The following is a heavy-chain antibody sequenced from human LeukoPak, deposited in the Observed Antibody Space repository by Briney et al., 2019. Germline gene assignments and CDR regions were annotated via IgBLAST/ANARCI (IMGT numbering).Heavy chain of an antibody. D-gene: IGHD3-22*01. CDR1: GGSISSGGYY. J-gene: IGHJ4*02. CDR3: ARATQTGYYDSSGQIDY. Sequence: SETLSLTCTVSGGSISSGGYYWSWIRQHPGKGLEWIGYIYYSGSTYYNPSLKSRVTISVDTSKNQFSLKLSSVTAADTAVCYCARATQTGYYDSSGQIDYWGQGTLVTVSS. V-gene: IGHV4-31*03. CDR2: IYYSGST.